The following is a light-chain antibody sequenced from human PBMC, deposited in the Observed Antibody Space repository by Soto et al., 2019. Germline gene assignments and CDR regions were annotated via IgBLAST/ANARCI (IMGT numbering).Light chain of an antibody. V-gene: IGKV3-15*01. CDR3: QQYNNWPLT. CDR1: QSVSSN. Sequence: ILLTQSPATLSLSPGKRATLSCRASQSVSSNLAWYQQKPGQGPRLLIYGASTRATGIPARFSGSGSGTEFTLTISSLQSEDFAVYYCQQYNNWPLTFGGGTKVDIK. CDR2: GAS. J-gene: IGKJ4*01.